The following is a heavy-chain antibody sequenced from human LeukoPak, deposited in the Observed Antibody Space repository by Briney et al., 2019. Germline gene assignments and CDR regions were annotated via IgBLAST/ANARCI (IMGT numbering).Heavy chain of an antibody. CDR1: GFTFSSYA. Sequence: PGRSLRLSCAASGFTFSSYAMHWVRQAPGKGLEWVAVISYDGSNKYYADSVKGRFTISRDNSKNTLYLQMNSLGPEDTAVYYCANRNWGLPFDYWGQGTLVSVSS. V-gene: IGHV3-30-3*01. CDR3: ANRNWGLPFDY. CDR2: ISYDGSNK. J-gene: IGHJ4*02. D-gene: IGHD7-27*01.